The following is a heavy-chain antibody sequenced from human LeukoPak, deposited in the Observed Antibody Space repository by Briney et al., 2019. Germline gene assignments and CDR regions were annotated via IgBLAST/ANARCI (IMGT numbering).Heavy chain of an antibody. V-gene: IGHV4-39*02. CDR2: LHYSGST. Sequence: GSLRLSCAASGFTVSSNYMSWVRQAPGKGLEWIGSLHYSGSTYYNPSLKSRVTISVDTSKNQFSLKLSSVTAADTAVYYCARGYCRDDICQVFPYWGQGTLVTVSS. CDR1: GFTVSSNY. CDR3: ARGYCRDDICQVFPY. D-gene: IGHD2-21*02. J-gene: IGHJ4*02.